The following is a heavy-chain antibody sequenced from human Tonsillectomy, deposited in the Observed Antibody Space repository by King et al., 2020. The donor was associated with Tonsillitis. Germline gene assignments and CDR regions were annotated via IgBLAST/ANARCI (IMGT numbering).Heavy chain of an antibody. CDR1: GFTLSNFA. V-gene: IGHV3-23*03. CDR2: IHRDGTNN. J-gene: IGHJ4*02. D-gene: IGHD2-8*02. CDR3: AKDHESTGWPAFDY. Sequence: VQLVESGGGLVQPGGSLRLSCVASGFTLSNFAMSWVRQAPGKGLEWVSSIHRDGTNNYYLDSVKGRFIISRDKLQNTLFLQLNSLRVEDTAVYFCAKDHESTGWPAFDYWGQGTVVTVSS.